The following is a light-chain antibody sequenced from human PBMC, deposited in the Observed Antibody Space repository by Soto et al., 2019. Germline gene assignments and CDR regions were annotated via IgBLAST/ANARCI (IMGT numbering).Light chain of an antibody. CDR2: RNN. V-gene: IGLV1-47*01. J-gene: IGLJ3*02. Sequence: QSVLTQPPSASGTPGQRVTISCSGSSSNIGRNYVYWYQQLPGTAPKLLIYRNNQRPSGVPDRFSGSKSGTSASLAISGLRSEDEADYYCTAWYGGLSVWVFGGGTKLTVL. CDR1: SSNIGRNY. CDR3: TAWYGGLSVWV.